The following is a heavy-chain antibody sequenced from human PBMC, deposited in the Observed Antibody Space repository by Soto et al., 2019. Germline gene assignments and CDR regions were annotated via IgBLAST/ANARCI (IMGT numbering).Heavy chain of an antibody. CDR3: ARQPLLARRLDP. J-gene: IGHJ5*02. CDR2: INHGGST. Sequence: KSSETLSLTCAVYGGSFSDYYWSWIRQPPGKGLEWIGEINHGGSTNYNPSLKSRATISVDTSKNQISLKLSSVTAADTAVYYCARQPLLARRLDPWGHGILVTVSS. V-gene: IGHV4-34*01. CDR1: GGSFSDYY. D-gene: IGHD3-10*01.